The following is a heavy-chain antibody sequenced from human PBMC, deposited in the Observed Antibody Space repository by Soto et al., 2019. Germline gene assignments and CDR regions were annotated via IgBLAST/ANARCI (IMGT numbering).Heavy chain of an antibody. CDR2: MSYDGSDT. V-gene: IGHV3-30*03. CDR1: GFIFSNNG. Sequence: GVSLRLSCVGSGFIFSNNGMHWVRQTPGKGLEWVALMSYDGSDTFNADSVKGLFTSSIDTSKNTLFLHMRYLRAEDTATYYSTVVRLADEALDHWGQGTMVTVSS. D-gene: IGHD3-10*01. CDR3: TVVRLADEALDH. J-gene: IGHJ4*02.